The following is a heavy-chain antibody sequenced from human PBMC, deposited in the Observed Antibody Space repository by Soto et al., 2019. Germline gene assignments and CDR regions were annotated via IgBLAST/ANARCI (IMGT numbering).Heavy chain of an antibody. Sequence: ASVKVSCKASGYTFTSYGISWVRQAPGQGLEWMGWISAYNGNTNYAQKLQGRVTMTTDTSTSTAYMELRSLRSDDTAVYYCARDSDWMIVQGAFDIWGQGTMVTVSS. D-gene: IGHD3-22*01. CDR2: ISAYNGNT. J-gene: IGHJ3*02. CDR1: GYTFTSYG. CDR3: ARDSDWMIVQGAFDI. V-gene: IGHV1-18*01.